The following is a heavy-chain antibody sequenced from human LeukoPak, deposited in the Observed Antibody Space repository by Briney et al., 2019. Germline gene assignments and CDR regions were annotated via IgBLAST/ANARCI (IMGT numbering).Heavy chain of an antibody. Sequence: ASVTVSCKASGYTFTSYAMHWVRQAPGQRLEWMGWINAGNGNTKYSQKFQGRVAITRDTSATTAYMELSSLRSEDTAVYYCAREYYDYVWGSYRYWYYFDYWGQGTLVTVSS. CDR3: AREYYDYVWGSYRYWYYFDY. D-gene: IGHD3-16*02. J-gene: IGHJ4*02. CDR1: GYTFTSYA. CDR2: INAGNGNT. V-gene: IGHV1-3*01.